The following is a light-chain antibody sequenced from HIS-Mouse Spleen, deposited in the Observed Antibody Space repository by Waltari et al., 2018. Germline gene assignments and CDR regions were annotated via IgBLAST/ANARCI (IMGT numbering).Light chain of an antibody. J-gene: IGLJ1*01. V-gene: IGLV3-1*01. Sequence: SYELTQPPSVSVSPGQTASITCSVEKLGDKYACWYQQKPGQSPVLVIYQDSKRPSGIPERFSGSNSGNTATLTISGTQAMDEADYYCQAWDSSTAVFGTGTKVTVL. CDR2: QDS. CDR1: KLGDKY. CDR3: QAWDSSTAV.